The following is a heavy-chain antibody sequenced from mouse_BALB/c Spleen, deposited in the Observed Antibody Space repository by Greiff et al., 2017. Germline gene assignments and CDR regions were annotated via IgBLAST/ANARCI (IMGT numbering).Heavy chain of an antibody. CDR2: IHPSDSET. CDR3: ARSQIITTVVADWYFDV. CDR1: GYSFTSYW. Sequence: QVQLKESGAELVRPGASVKLSCKASGYSFTSYWMNWVKQRPGQGLEWIGMIHPSDSETRLNQKFKDKATLTVDKSSSTAYMQLSSPTSEDSAVYYCARSQIITTVVADWYFDVWGAGTTVTVSS. D-gene: IGHD1-1*01. J-gene: IGHJ1*01. V-gene: IGHV1-61*01.